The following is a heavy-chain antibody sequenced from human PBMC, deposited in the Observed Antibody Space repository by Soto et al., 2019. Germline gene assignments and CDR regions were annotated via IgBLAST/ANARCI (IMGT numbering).Heavy chain of an antibody. CDR2: INPNSGGT. J-gene: IGHJ4*02. V-gene: IGHV1-2*04. Sequence: QVQLVQSGAEVKKPGASVKVSCKASGYTFTGYYMHWVRQAPGQGLEWMGWINPNSGGTNYAQKFQGWVTMTRDTSISTAYMELSRLRSDDTAVYYCGRAAPYSNYYFDYWGQGTLVTVSS. D-gene: IGHD4-4*01. CDR1: GYTFTGYY. CDR3: GRAAPYSNYYFDY.